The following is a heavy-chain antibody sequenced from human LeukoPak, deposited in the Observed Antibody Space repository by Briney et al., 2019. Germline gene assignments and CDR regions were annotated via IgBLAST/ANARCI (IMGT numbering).Heavy chain of an antibody. D-gene: IGHD2-2*01. CDR3: ARSGGVVVPAEGPQGHYYYSYYMDV. V-gene: IGHV3-48*01. CDR1: GFTFRTYN. J-gene: IGHJ6*03. CDR2: ISSSSSTM. Sequence: GGSLRLSCAASGFTFRTYNMSWVRQAPGKGLEWVSYISSSSSTMYYADSVKGRFTISRDNAKSSLYLQMNSLRAEDAAVYYCARSGGVVVPAEGPQGHYYYSYYMDVWGKGTTVTVSS.